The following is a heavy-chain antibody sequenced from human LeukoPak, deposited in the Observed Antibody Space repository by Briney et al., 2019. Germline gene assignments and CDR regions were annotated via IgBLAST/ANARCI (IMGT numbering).Heavy chain of an antibody. CDR2: INHSGST. V-gene: IGHV4-34*01. Sequence: SETLSLTCAVYGGSFSGYYWSWIRQPPGKGLEWIGEINHSGSTNYNPSLKSRVTISVDTSKNQFSLKLSSVTAADTAGYYCARGGRDGYNHNPYYFDYWGQGTLVTVSS. CDR1: GGSFSGYY. D-gene: IGHD5-24*01. CDR3: ARGGRDGYNHNPYYFDY. J-gene: IGHJ4*02.